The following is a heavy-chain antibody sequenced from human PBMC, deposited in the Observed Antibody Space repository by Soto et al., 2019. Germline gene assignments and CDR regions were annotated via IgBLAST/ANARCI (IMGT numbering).Heavy chain of an antibody. Sequence: EVQLVESGGGLVKPGGSLRLSCAASGFTFSSYSMNWVRQAPGKGLEGVSSISSSSSYIYYADSVKGRFTISRDNAKNSLYLQMNSLRAEDTAVYYCARVWADDIVLMVYAISWDYYYYYMDVWGKGTTVTVSS. D-gene: IGHD2-8*01. J-gene: IGHJ6*03. CDR1: GFTFSSYS. CDR3: ARVWADDIVLMVYAISWDYYYYYMDV. V-gene: IGHV3-21*01. CDR2: ISSSSSYI.